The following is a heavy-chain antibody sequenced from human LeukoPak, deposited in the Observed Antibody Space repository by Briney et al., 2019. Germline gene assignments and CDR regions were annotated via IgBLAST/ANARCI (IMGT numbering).Heavy chain of an antibody. CDR1: GFXFSSYS. Sequence: GGSLRLSCAASGFXFSSYSMNWVRQAPGKGLEWVSSISSSSSYIYYADSVKGRFTISRDNAKNSLYLQMNSLRAEDTAVYYCARDYYGSGTSPFDYWGQGTLVTVSS. CDR3: ARDYYGSGTSPFDY. D-gene: IGHD3-10*01. V-gene: IGHV3-21*01. J-gene: IGHJ4*02. CDR2: ISSSSSYI.